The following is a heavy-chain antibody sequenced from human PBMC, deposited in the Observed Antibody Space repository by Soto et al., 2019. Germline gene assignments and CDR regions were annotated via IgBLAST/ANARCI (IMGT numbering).Heavy chain of an antibody. CDR3: VRGWYNEVWGYYFDY. Sequence: PSETLSLTCAVYGGSFSGYYWSWIRQPPGKGLEWIGEINHSGSTNYNPSLKSRVTLSRDNAENALFLQMNSLRVEDTAVYYCVRGWYNEVWGYYFDYWGQGTLVTVSS. CDR1: GGSFSGYY. CDR2: INHSGST. V-gene: IGHV4-34*01. J-gene: IGHJ4*02. D-gene: IGHD1-20*01.